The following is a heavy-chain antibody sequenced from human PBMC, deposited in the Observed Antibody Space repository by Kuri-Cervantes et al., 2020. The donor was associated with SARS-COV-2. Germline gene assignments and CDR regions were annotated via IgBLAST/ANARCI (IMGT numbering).Heavy chain of an antibody. CDR2: IIPIFGTA. V-gene: IGHV1-69*06. CDR1: GGTFSSYT. CDR3: ASRILKRPLPPKTTVTVPGMDV. Sequence: SVKVSCKASGGTFSSYTIIWVRQAPGQGLEWMGGIIPIFGTANYAQKFQGRVTITADKSTSTAYMELSSLRSEDTAVYYCASRILKRPLPPKTTVTVPGMDVWGQGTTVTVSS. D-gene: IGHD4-11*01. J-gene: IGHJ6*02.